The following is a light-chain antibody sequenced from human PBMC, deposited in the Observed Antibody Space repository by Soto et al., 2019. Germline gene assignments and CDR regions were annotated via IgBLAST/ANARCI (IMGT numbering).Light chain of an antibody. J-gene: IGLJ2*01. CDR2: DVS. CDR3: SSYTSSSTLVV. CDR1: SSDVGGYNY. Sequence: QSALTQPASVSGSPGQSITISCTGTSSDVGGYNYVSWYQQHPGKAPKLMIYDVSNRPSGVSNRFSGSKSGNTASLTISGLQAEDGADYSCSSYTSSSTLVVFGGGTKLTVL. V-gene: IGLV2-14*01.